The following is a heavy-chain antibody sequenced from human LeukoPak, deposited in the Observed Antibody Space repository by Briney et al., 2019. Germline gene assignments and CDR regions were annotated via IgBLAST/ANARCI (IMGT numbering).Heavy chain of an antibody. CDR2: IHTAGDT. V-gene: IGHV3-13*01. CDR3: ARGDYYYSGMDV. D-gene: IGHD2-21*01. Sequence: GGSLRLSCAASGFTISNYDMHWVRQKPGKGLEWVSTIHTAGDTYYPDSVKGRFAISRENAKNSLSLQMNSLRAGGTAVYYCARGDYYYSGMDVWGQGTTVTVSS. CDR1: GFTISNYD. J-gene: IGHJ6*02.